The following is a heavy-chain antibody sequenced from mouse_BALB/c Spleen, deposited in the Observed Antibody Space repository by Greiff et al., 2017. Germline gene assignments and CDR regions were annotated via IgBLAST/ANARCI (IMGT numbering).Heavy chain of an antibody. CDR1: GYAFSSYW. D-gene: IGHD1-1*01. Sequence: VKVVESGAELVRPGSSVKISCKASGYAFSSYWMNWVKQRPGQGLEWIGQIYPGDGDTNYNGKFKGKATLTADKSSSTAYMQLSSLTSEDSAVYFCARLLRNAMDYWGQGTSVTVSS. J-gene: IGHJ4*01. CDR2: IYPGDGDT. V-gene: IGHV1-80*01. CDR3: ARLLRNAMDY.